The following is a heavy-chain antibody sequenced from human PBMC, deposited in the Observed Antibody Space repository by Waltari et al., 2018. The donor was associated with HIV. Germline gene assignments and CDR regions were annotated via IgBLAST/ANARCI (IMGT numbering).Heavy chain of an antibody. J-gene: IGHJ5*02. D-gene: IGHD3-3*01. Sequence: VQVVQSGAEVKKPGSSVKVSCEASGDTLSNYAVSWGRQAPGQGLEWMGRIIPAISIAMNTDKFQDRVTINAAKATNSAYMELGGLRSEDTALYFCALGRIDDIRSGRENLGGFDPWGPGTLVSVSS. CDR3: ALGRIDDIRSGRENLGGFDP. CDR2: IIPAISIA. V-gene: IGHV1-69*04. CDR1: GDTLSNYA.